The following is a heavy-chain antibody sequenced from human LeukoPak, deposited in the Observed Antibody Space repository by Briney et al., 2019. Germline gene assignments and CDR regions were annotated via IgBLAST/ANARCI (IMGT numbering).Heavy chain of an antibody. Sequence: PGGSLRLSCAASGFTFSSSAMSWVRQVPGKGLEWVSGISASGGSTSYADSVRGRFTISRDNSKNTLYLQMNSLRAEDTAVYYCAREGYCSSTSCYGRWDYWGQGTLVTVSS. CDR2: ISASGGST. V-gene: IGHV3-23*01. J-gene: IGHJ4*02. CDR3: AREGYCSSTSCYGRWDY. CDR1: GFTFSSSA. D-gene: IGHD2-2*01.